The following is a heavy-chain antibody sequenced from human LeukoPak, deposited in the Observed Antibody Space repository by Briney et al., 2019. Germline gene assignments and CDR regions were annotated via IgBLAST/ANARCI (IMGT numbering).Heavy chain of an antibody. V-gene: IGHV1-46*01. D-gene: IGHD3-16*02. J-gene: IGHJ5*02. CDR3: ARDNSVGDIAWWFDP. CDR1: GYSFTSHY. CDR2: INPSGSST. Sequence: VKVSCKASGYSFTSHYMHWVRQAPGQGLEWMGLINPSGSSTLYAQKFQGRVTMTRDMSTTTDYMELSSLRSEDTAVYYCARDNSVGDIAWWFDPWGQGTLVTVSS.